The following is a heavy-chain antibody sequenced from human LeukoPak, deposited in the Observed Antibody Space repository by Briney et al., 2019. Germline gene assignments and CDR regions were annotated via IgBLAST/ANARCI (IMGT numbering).Heavy chain of an antibody. V-gene: IGHV3-30*02. CDR2: IRYDGSNK. Sequence: GGSLRLSCAASGFTFSSYGMHWVRQAPGKGLEWVAFIRYDGSNKYYADSVKGRFTISRDNSKNTLYLQMNSLRAEDTAVYYCARDPVRYCSSTSCYPYYFDYWGQGTLVTVSS. D-gene: IGHD2-2*01. J-gene: IGHJ4*02. CDR3: ARDPVRYCSSTSCYPYYFDY. CDR1: GFTFSSYG.